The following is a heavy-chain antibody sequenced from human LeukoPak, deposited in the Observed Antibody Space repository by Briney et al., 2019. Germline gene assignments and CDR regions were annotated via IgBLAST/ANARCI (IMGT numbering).Heavy chain of an antibody. D-gene: IGHD1-26*01. J-gene: IGHJ3*02. CDR1: GYTFTSYY. CDR2: INPTGGST. Sequence: ASVKVSCKASGYTFTSYYMHWVRQAPGQGLEWMGLINPTGGSTGYAQKFQGRVTMTRDMSTSTDYMELSSLRAEDTAVYYCAKDYIVGGTSDAFDIWGQGTMVTVSS. CDR3: AKDYIVGGTSDAFDI. V-gene: IGHV1-46*01.